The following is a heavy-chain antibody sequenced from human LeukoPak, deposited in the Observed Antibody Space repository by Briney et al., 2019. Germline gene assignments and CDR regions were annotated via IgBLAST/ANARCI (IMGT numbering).Heavy chain of an antibody. J-gene: IGHJ4*02. D-gene: IGHD6-19*01. CDR3: ARDSREDYSSGSLDY. CDR1: GGSISSSSYY. V-gene: IGHV4-39*07. CDR2: IYYSGST. Sequence: PSETLSLTCTVSGGSISSSSYYWGWIRQPPGKGLEWIGSIYYSGSTYYNPSLKSRVTISVDTSKNQFSLKLSSVTAADTAVYYCARDSREDYSSGSLDYWGQGTLVTVSS.